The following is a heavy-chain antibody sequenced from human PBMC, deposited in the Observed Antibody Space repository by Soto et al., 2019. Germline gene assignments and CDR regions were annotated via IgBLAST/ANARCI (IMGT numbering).Heavy chain of an antibody. D-gene: IGHD1-26*01. CDR1: GFTFSDYY. V-gene: IGHV3-11*05. Sequence: QVQLVESGGGLVKPGGSLRLSCAVSGFTFSDYYMHWIRQAPGKGLEWVSYISSSTSHTNYADSVKGRFTISRDNSKNSLFLQMNSLRAEDTAVYYCARGRGADADYFDFWGQGTLVTVSS. CDR2: ISSSTSHT. CDR3: ARGRGADADYFDF. J-gene: IGHJ4*02.